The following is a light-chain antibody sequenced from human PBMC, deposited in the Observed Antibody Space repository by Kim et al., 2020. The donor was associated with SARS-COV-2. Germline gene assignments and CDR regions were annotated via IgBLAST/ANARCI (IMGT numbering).Light chain of an antibody. V-gene: IGLV2-18*02. J-gene: IGLJ3*02. Sequence: QSALTQPPSVSGSPGQSVAISCTAASSDVINNNRVPWYQQPPGTAPKLMIYEVSNRPSGVPDRFSGSKSGNTASLTISGLQAEDEADYYCSSYTNSGSWVFGGGTQLTVL. CDR1: SSDVINNNR. CDR2: EVS. CDR3: SSYTNSGSWV.